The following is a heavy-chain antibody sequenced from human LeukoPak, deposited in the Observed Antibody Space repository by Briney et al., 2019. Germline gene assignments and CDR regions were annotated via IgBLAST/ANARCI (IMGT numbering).Heavy chain of an antibody. CDR1: GGSLGSSSYY. J-gene: IGHJ4*02. Sequence: SETLSLTCTVSGGSLGSSSYYWVWIPHPPGKDLVWIGTTYFDGNSFYNPSLKSRVTLSIDMSKHQFSLKLSSVSASALSTYYCAAENGNFWIGYHYFEDWGQGTLVSVSS. V-gene: IGHV4-39*01. CDR3: AAENGNFWIGYHYFED. CDR2: TYFDGNS. D-gene: IGHD3-3*01.